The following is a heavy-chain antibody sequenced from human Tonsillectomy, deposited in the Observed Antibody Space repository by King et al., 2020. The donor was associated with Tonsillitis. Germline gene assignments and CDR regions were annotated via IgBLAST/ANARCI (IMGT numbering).Heavy chain of an antibody. CDR1: GFTFADYA. Sequence: VQLVVSGGGVVQPGGSLRLSCAASGFTFADYAMHWVRQAPGKGLEWISLISGDDGSTYYADSVKGRFTISRDISKNSLYLQMNSLRIEDTALYYCAARYYYDSSGPLRFDPWGQGTLVTVSS. V-gene: IGHV3-43*02. CDR3: AARYYYDSSGPLRFDP. CDR2: ISGDDGST. D-gene: IGHD3-22*01. J-gene: IGHJ5*02.